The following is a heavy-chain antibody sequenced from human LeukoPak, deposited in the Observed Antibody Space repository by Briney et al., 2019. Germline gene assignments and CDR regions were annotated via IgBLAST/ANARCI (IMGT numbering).Heavy chain of an antibody. D-gene: IGHD5-18*01. CDR2: IRQDGSQK. CDR3: ARNKKGDRYTYGHDY. J-gene: IGHJ4*02. Sequence: GGSLRLSCAASGFTFSSYSMNWVRQAPGKGLEWVATIRQDGSQKYYVDSVKGRFTISRDNAKNSLYLQMNSLRAEDTAVYYCARNKKGDRYTYGHDYWGQGTLVTVSS. CDR1: GFTFSSYS. V-gene: IGHV3-7*01.